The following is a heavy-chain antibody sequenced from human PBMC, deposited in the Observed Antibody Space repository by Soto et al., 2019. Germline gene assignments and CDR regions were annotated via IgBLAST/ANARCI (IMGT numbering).Heavy chain of an antibody. CDR1: GGTFSSYT. D-gene: IGHD2-15*01. CDR2: IIPILGIA. CDR3: AIPRLPVGYCSGGSCYSGGFDP. Sequence: QVQLVQSGAEVKKPGSSVKVSCKASGGTFSSYTISWVRQAPGQGLEWMGRIIPILGIANYAQKFQGRVTITADKSTSTAYMELSSLRSEDTAVYYCAIPRLPVGYCSGGSCYSGGFDPWGQGTLVTVSS. J-gene: IGHJ5*02. V-gene: IGHV1-69*02.